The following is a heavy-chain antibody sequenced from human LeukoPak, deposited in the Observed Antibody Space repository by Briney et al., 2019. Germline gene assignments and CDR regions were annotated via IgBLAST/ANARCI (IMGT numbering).Heavy chain of an antibody. V-gene: IGHV1-69*01. J-gene: IGHJ5*02. CDR2: IIPIFGTA. CDR1: GGTFSSYA. Sequence: SVKVSCKASGGTFSSYAISWVRQAPGQGLEWMGGIIPIFGTANYAQKFQGRVTITADESTSTAYMELSSLRSEDTAVYYCARDRRFGELYDPWGQGTLVTVSS. CDR3: ARDRRFGELYDP. D-gene: IGHD3-10*01.